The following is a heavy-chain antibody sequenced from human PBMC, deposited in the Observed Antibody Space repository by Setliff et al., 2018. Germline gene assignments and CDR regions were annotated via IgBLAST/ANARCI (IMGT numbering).Heavy chain of an antibody. CDR1: GGTFSDYY. CDR3: ARGRNVAARLYDS. V-gene: IGHV4-34*01. D-gene: IGHD6-6*01. CDR2: IKHSGTT. Sequence: KLPETLSLTCAASGGTFSDYYWTWIRQSPGKGLEWIGEIKHSGTTNYNPSLKSRVNISVDTSKNQYSLKLSSVTAADTAVYYCARGRNVAARLYDSWGQGTLVTVSS. J-gene: IGHJ4*02.